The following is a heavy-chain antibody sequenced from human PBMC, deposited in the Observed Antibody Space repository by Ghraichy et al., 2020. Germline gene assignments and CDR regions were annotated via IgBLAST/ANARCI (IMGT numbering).Heavy chain of an antibody. CDR2: ISSTGTT. J-gene: IGHJ5*02. CDR3: ARHKGGCYSTGCYRDWFDP. D-gene: IGHD2-2*02. CDR1: GDSISRSTYY. V-gene: IGHV4-39*01. Sequence: SETLSLTCTVSGDSISRSTYYWGWIRQPPGKGLEWIGSISSTGTTDDNPSLKRRLTLSVDTTKNQFSLKLSSVTAADTAVYCCARHKGGCYSTGCYRDWFDPWGQGTQVTVSS.